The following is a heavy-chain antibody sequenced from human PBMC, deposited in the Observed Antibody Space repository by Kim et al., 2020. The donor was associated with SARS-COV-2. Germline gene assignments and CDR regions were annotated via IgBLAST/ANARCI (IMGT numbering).Heavy chain of an antibody. J-gene: IGHJ4*01. CDR2: IIPISCNP. Sequence: ASVKVSCKASGYTFTSYALNWVRQAPGKCLEWMVWIIPISCNPFYAPSFPGRFVFSFATSNTTSYLHLSRLHSDDTALYYFSSNLLYSVLFYYFY. V-gene: IGHV7-4-1*02. D-gene: IGHD2-15*01. CDR1: GYTFTSYA. CDR3: SSNLLYSVLFYYFY.